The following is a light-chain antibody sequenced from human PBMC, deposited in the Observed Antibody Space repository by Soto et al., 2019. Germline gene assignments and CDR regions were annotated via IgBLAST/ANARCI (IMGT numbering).Light chain of an antibody. Sequence: QSVLTQPRSVSGSPGQSVTISCTGTNSDVGAYNYVSWYQHHPGKAPKLMIYEVSNRPSGVSNRFSGSKSGNTASLTISGLQAEDEADYYCSSYTSSSTLVVFGGGTKLTVL. V-gene: IGLV2-14*01. CDR2: EVS. CDR1: NSDVGAYNY. CDR3: SSYTSSSTLVV. J-gene: IGLJ2*01.